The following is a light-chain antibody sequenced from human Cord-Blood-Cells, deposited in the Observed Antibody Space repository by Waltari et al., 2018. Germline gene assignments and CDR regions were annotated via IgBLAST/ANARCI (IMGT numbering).Light chain of an antibody. CDR3: QQRSNWPPIT. V-gene: IGKV3-11*01. Sequence: ELVLTQSPATLSLSPGERATLSCRASPSVSSYLAWYQQKPGQAPRLLIYDASNRATCIPARFSGSGSGTDFTLTISSLEPEDFAVYYCQQRSNWPPITFGQGTRLEIK. CDR2: DAS. J-gene: IGKJ5*01. CDR1: PSVSSY.